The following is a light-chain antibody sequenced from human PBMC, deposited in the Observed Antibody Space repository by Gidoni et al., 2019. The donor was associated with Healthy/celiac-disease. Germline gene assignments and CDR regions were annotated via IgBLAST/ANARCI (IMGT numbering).Light chain of an antibody. CDR3: QAWDSSHVV. Sequence: SYELTQPPSVSVSPGQTASITCPGDKLGDKYACWYQQKPGQSPVLVIYQDSKRPSGISERFSGSNSGNTATLTISGTQAMDEADYYCQAWDSSHVVFGGGTKLTVL. CDR1: KLGDKY. CDR2: QDS. J-gene: IGLJ2*01. V-gene: IGLV3-1*01.